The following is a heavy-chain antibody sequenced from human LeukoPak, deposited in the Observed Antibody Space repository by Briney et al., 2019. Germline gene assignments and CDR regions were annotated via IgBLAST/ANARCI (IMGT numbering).Heavy chain of an antibody. V-gene: IGHV3-30-3*01. D-gene: IGHD4-11*01. J-gene: IGHJ6*02. CDR2: ISYDGSNK. CDR3: ASNYVHYYYYYGMDA. CDR1: GFTFSSYA. Sequence: GRSLRLSCAASGFTFSSYAMHWVRQAPGKGLEWVAVISYDGSNKYYADSVKGRFTISRDNSKNTLYLQMNSLRAEDTAVYYCASNYVHYYYYYGMDAWGQGTTVTVSS.